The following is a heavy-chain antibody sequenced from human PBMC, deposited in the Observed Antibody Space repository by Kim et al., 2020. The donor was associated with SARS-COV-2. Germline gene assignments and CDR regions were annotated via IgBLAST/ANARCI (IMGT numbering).Heavy chain of an antibody. J-gene: IGHJ3*02. CDR2: INHSGST. D-gene: IGHD6-6*01. CDR1: GGSFSGYY. CDR3: ARVLSGSIAARYAFDI. V-gene: IGHV4-34*01. Sequence: SETLSLTCAVYGGSFSGYYWSWIRQPPGKGLEWIGEINHSGSTNYNPSLKSRVTISVDTSKNQFSLKLSSVTAADTAVYYCARVLSGSIAARYAFDIWG.